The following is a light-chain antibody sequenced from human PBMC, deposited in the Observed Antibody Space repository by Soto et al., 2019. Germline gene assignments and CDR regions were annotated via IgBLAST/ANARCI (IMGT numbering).Light chain of an antibody. CDR2: DAS. V-gene: IGKV1-5*01. CDR3: QQYNSYSQT. CDR1: QSISSW. J-gene: IGKJ1*01. Sequence: DIQMTQSPSTLSASVGYRFTITCRARQSISSWLAWYQQKPGKAPKLLIYDASSLESGVPSRFSGSGSGTEFTLTISSLQPDDFAAYYCQQYNSYSQTFGQGTKVDIK.